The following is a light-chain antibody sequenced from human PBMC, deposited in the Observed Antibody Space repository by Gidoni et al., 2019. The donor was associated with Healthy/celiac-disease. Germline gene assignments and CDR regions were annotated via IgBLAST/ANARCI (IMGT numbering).Light chain of an antibody. CDR3: QQSYSTPAT. Sequence: DIQMTQSPSSLSASVGDRVTITCRASQSISSYLNWYQQKPGKAPKLLIYAASSFQSGVPSRFSGRGSGTDFTLTISSLQPEDFATYYCQQSYSTPATFGGGTKVEIK. V-gene: IGKV1-39*01. CDR1: QSISSY. CDR2: AAS. J-gene: IGKJ4*01.